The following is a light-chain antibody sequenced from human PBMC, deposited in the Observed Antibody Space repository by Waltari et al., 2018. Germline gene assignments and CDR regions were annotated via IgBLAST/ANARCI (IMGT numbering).Light chain of an antibody. J-gene: IGLJ2*01. CDR1: KLGDKY. CDR3: QAWDSSTAI. V-gene: IGLV3-1*01. Sequence: SYELTQPPSVSVSPGQTASITCSGDKLGDKYACWYQQKPGQSPVLVIYQDNNRPSGIPERFSCSNSGNTATLTIRGTQAMDEADYYCQAWDSSTAIFGGGTKLTVL. CDR2: QDN.